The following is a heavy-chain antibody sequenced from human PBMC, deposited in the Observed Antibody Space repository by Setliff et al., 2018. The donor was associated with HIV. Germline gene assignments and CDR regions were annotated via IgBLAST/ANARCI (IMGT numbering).Heavy chain of an antibody. V-gene: IGHV4-34*01. CDR3: ARPPRGYRRNYFES. D-gene: IGHD5-18*01. CDR1: GGSFNAYY. Sequence: SETLSLTCAVYGGSFNAYYWTWIRQSPGKGLEWIGEVNHSGRGTDHNPSLKSRVTMSVDTSKNQFSLKLNSVTAADTAVYYCARPPRGYRRNYFESWGQGTLVTVSS. CDR2: VNHSGRGT. J-gene: IGHJ4*02.